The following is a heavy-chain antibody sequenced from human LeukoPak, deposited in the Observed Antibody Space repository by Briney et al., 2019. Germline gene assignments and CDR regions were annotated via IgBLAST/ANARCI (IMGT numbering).Heavy chain of an antibody. J-gene: IGHJ3*02. V-gene: IGHV1-2*02. D-gene: IGHD6-13*01. CDR3: ARTYSSRRKTDAFDI. CDR1: GYTFTGYY. Sequence: ASVKVSCKASGYTFTGYYMHWVRQAPGQGLEWMGWINPNSGGTNYAQKFQGRVTMTRDTSISTAYMELSRLRSDDTAVYYCARTYSSRRKTDAFDIWGQGTMVTVSS. CDR2: INPNSGGT.